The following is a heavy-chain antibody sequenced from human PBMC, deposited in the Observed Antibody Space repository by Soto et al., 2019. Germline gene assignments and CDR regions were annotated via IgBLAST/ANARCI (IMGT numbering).Heavy chain of an antibody. V-gene: IGHV3-48*02. CDR2: ISSSGSTI. Sequence: PGGSLRLSCVGSGFTFSTYSMNWVRQAPGKGLEWIAFISSSGSTISYAVSGKKQITISRENAKNSVYLQMNSLRDEDTALYYCAKRPVLRVVDNVFAPWGEGTQVTVAS. CDR3: AKRPVLRVVDNVFAP. D-gene: IGHD5-12*01. J-gene: IGHJ5*02. CDR1: GFTFSTYS.